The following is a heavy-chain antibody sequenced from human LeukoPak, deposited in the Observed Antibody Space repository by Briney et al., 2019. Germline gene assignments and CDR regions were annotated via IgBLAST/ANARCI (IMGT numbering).Heavy chain of an antibody. V-gene: IGHV4-39*01. CDR1: GDSISSSSYY. J-gene: IGHJ4*02. D-gene: IGHD3-10*01. CDR3: ARQGRHYYGSGSFDY. CDR2: IYYSGST. Sequence: SETLSLTCTVSGDSISSSSYYWGWIRQPPGKGLEWIGSIYYSGSTYYNPSLKSRVTISEDTSKNQFSLKLSSVTAADTAVYYCARQGRHYYGSGSFDYWGQGTLVTVSS.